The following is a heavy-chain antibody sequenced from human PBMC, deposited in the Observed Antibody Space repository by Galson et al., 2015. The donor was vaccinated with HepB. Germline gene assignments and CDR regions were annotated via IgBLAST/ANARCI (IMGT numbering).Heavy chain of an antibody. V-gene: IGHV3-64D*06. D-gene: IGHD3-16*01. CDR3: VKDRYYDYVWGSPRGFDY. CDR2: ISSNGGST. CDR1: GFTFSSYA. J-gene: IGHJ4*02. Sequence: SLRLSCAASGFTFSSYAMHWVRQAPGKGLEYVSAISSNGGSTYYADSVKGRFTISRDNSKNTLYLQMSSLRAEDTAVYYCVKDRYYDYVWGSPRGFDYWGQGTLVTVSS.